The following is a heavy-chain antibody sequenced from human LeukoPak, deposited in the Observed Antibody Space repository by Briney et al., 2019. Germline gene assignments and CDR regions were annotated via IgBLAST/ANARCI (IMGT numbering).Heavy chain of an antibody. CDR2: ISHFGST. V-gene: IGHV4-34*01. Sequence: PSETLSLTCAIYGGSFSGYSWTWIRQPPGKGLEWIGEISHFGSTKYIPSLESRVSLSLDTSKNQFSLKLSSVTAADTAVYYCARDHDSSGYSSPGAFDIWGQGTMVTVSS. CDR3: ARDHDSSGYSSPGAFDI. D-gene: IGHD3-22*01. J-gene: IGHJ3*02. CDR1: GGSFSGYS.